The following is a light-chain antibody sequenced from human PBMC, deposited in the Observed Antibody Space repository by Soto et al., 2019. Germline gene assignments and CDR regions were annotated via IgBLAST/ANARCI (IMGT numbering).Light chain of an antibody. CDR2: GAS. CDR1: QSINSF. V-gene: IGKV3-20*01. J-gene: IGKJ1*01. Sequence: EIVLTQSPGTLSLSPGEGATLSCRASQSINSFLAWYQQRRGQAPRLLIHGASNRATGIPDRFSGSGSGTDFTLTISRLEPEDFATYYCQQYNSYPWTFGQGTKVDIK. CDR3: QQYNSYPWT.